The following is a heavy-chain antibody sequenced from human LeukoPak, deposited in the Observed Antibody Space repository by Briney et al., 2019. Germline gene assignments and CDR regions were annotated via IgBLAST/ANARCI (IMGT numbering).Heavy chain of an antibody. D-gene: IGHD3-3*01. CDR2: IYYSGST. Sequence: SETLSLTCTVSGGSISSYYWSCIRQPPEKGLEWIGYIYYSGSTNYNPSLKSRVTISVDTSNNQFSLKLSSVTAADTAVYYCARISDFWSGWIDYWGQGTLVTVSS. V-gene: IGHV4-59*12. J-gene: IGHJ4*02. CDR1: GGSISSYY. CDR3: ARISDFWSGWIDY.